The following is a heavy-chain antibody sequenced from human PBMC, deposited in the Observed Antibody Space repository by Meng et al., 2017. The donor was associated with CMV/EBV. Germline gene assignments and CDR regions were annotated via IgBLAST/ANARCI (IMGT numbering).Heavy chain of an antibody. CDR1: GVSIRTHY. J-gene: IGHJ4*02. Sequence: GQATPSRSRLVPPSETLCLACRVSGVSIRTHYWSWVRQTPGKGREWIASIQYTGRADYSPSLKSRLTISVDTSDSQLSLKLSSVTPADTAMYYCAERGGGYWGQGILVTVSS. V-gene: IGHV4-59*11. CDR2: IQYTGRA. D-gene: IGHD1-1*01. CDR3: AERGGGY.